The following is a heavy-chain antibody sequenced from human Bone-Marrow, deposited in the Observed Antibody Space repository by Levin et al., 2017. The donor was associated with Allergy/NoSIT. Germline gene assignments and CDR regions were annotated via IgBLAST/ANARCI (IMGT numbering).Heavy chain of an antibody. V-gene: IGHV4-59*01. CDR2: IYYSGST. Sequence: SQTLSLTCTVSGGSISSYYWSWIRQPPGKGLEWIGYIYYSGSTNYNPSLKSRVTISVDTSKNQFSLKLSSVTAADTAVYYCARDGPINSSGWYPYWYFDLWGRGTLVTVSS. CDR1: GGSISSYY. J-gene: IGHJ2*01. CDR3: ARDGPINSSGWYPYWYFDL. D-gene: IGHD6-19*01.